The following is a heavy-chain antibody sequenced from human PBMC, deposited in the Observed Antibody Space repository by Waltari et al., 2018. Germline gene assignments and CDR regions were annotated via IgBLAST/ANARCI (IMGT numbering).Heavy chain of an antibody. D-gene: IGHD3-3*01. J-gene: IGHJ3*02. CDR2: MYHSGGT. CDR1: GYSISRGFY. V-gene: IGHV4-38-2*02. Sequence: QVQLQESGPGLVKPSETLSLTCTVSGYSISRGFYWGWIRQPPGKGLEWIGSMYHSGGTYHNPSLKSRVTISVDTSKNQFSLNLSSVTAADTAVYYCARKRSGFVTDAFDIWGQGTMVTVSS. CDR3: ARKRSGFVTDAFDI.